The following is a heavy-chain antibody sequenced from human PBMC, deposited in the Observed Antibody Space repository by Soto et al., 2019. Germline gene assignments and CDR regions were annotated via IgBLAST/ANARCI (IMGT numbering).Heavy chain of an antibody. CDR1: GGSIRSYY. CDR2: IYYNGNT. Sequence: LSLTCSVSGGSIRSYYWSWIRQPPGKGLEWIGYIYYNGNTNYNPSLKSRVTISIDTSRNQFSLKLRSVTAADTAVYYCARGGAQISSLTTFDYWGQGTLVTVSS. CDR3: ARGGAQISSLTTFDY. V-gene: IGHV4-59*01. D-gene: IGHD1-26*01. J-gene: IGHJ4*02.